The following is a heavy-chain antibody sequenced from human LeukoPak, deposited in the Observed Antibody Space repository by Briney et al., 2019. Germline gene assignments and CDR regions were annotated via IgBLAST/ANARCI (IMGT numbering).Heavy chain of an antibody. CDR3: ARRCGGRDAFDI. CDR1: GGSISNFY. D-gene: IGHD2-21*01. Sequence: SETLSLTCSLSGGSISNFYWSWIRQPPGKGLEWIGYISHSGNTNYNPSLKSRVSISVDTSRNQFSLKVNSVTAADTAVYYCARRCGGRDAFDIWGQGTKVTVSS. V-gene: IGHV4-59*08. J-gene: IGHJ3*02. CDR2: ISHSGNT.